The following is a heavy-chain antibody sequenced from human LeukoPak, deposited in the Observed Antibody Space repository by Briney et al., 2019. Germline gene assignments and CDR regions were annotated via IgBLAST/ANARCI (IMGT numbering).Heavy chain of an antibody. V-gene: IGHV4-39*01. CDR2: IYYGGST. CDR1: GGSISASINS. CDR3: ARHSNIMITFGGVIA. Sequence: SETLSLTCTVSGGSISASINSWGWIRQPPGKGLEWIGNIYYGGSTYYNPSLKSRVIISVDASKNQFSLKLSSVTAADTAVYYCARHSNIMITFGGVIAWGQGTMVTVSS. D-gene: IGHD3-16*02. J-gene: IGHJ3*01.